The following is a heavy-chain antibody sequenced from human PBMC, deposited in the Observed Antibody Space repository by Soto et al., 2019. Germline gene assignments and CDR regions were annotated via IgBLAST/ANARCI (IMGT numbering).Heavy chain of an antibody. D-gene: IGHD1-7*01. CDR2: ICSRSQTI. J-gene: IGHJ4*02. CDR3: AREDITGTRSFDY. V-gene: IGHV3-48*02. CDR1: GFTFSSYS. Sequence: GGSLRLSCGVSGFTFSSYSMNWVRQAPGKGLDWLSYICSRSQTIFYADSVKGRFTISIDNAKNSLYLQMNSLRDEDTAVYFCAREDITGTRSFDYWGQGTMVTVSS.